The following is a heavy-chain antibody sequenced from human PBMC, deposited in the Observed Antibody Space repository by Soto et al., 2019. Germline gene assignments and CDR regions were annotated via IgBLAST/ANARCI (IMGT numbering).Heavy chain of an antibody. CDR3: ARAYAPYNYYDSSGYYRGGGWFDP. Sequence: GASVKVSCKASGYTFTSYGISWVRQAPGQGLEWMGWISAYNGNTNYAQKLQGRVTMTTDTSTSTAYMELRSLRSDDTAVYYCARAYAPYNYYDSSGYYRGGGWFDPWGQGTLVTVSS. CDR1: GYTFTSYG. D-gene: IGHD3-22*01. V-gene: IGHV1-18*04. CDR2: ISAYNGNT. J-gene: IGHJ5*02.